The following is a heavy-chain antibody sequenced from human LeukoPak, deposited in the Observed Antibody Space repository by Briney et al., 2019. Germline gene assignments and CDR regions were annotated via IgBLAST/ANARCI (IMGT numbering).Heavy chain of an antibody. CDR2: IYYSGST. Sequence: SETLSLTCTVSGGSISSYYWSWIRQPPGKGLEWIGYIYYSGSTNYNPSLKSRVTISVDTSKNQFSLKLSSVTAADTAVYYCARHGNLVVPANYYYMDVWGKETTVTVSS. V-gene: IGHV4-59*08. D-gene: IGHD2-2*01. CDR3: ARHGNLVVPANYYYMDV. CDR1: GGSISSYY. J-gene: IGHJ6*03.